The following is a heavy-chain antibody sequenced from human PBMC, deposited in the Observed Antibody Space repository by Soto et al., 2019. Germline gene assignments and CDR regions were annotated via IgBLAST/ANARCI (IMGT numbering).Heavy chain of an antibody. V-gene: IGHV4-38-2*02. CDR3: AREDGDGYDSSPRLDP. J-gene: IGHJ5*02. D-gene: IGHD5-12*01. CDR2: IFHTATT. CDR1: GYPIISGHY. Sequence: TDILSFTCAVSGYPIISGHYWGWIRQPPWKGLEWIGNIFHTATTCYNPSVKSRVLILVESSKNQFSLNLYSVTAADTAVYYCAREDGDGYDSSPRLDPWGQGILVTVS.